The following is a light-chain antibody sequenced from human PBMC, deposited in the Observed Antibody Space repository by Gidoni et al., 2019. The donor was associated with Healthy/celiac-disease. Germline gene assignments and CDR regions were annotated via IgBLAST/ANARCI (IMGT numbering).Light chain of an antibody. Sequence: SYELTQPPSVSVSPGQTASITCSGDQLGDKYACWYQQTPGQSPVLVIYQDSKRPSGIPERFSGSNSGNTATLTISGTQAMDEADYYCQAWDSSTACVVFGGGTKLTVL. CDR2: QDS. J-gene: IGLJ2*01. CDR3: QAWDSSTACVV. V-gene: IGLV3-1*01. CDR1: QLGDKY.